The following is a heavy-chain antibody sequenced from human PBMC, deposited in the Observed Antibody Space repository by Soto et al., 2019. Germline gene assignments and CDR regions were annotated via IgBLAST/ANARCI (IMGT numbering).Heavy chain of an antibody. Sequence: QVQLQESGPGLVKSSETLSLTCNVSGGSISSHYWSWIRQPPGKGLEWIGYIYYTGSTNYNPSLKSRVSISVDTSNNQFSLRLRSVTAADTAVYYCARPDNYFFYMDVWGKGTTVTVSS. CDR1: GGSISSHY. J-gene: IGHJ6*03. CDR2: IYYTGST. V-gene: IGHV4-59*08. CDR3: ARPDNYFFYMDV.